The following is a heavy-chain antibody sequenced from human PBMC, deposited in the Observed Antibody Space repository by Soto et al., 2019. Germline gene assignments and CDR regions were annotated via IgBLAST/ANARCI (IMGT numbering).Heavy chain of an antibody. J-gene: IGHJ3*02. CDR2: IKQDGSEK. CDR3: ARDHPASYYDYIWGSYRYTDDAFEI. CDR1: GFTFSSYW. Sequence: GGSLRLSCAASGFTFSSYWMSWVRQAPGKGLEWVANIKQDGSEKYYVDSVKGRFTISRDNAKNSLYLQMNSLRAEDTAVYYCARDHPASYYDYIWGSYRYTDDAFEIWGQGTMVTVSS. V-gene: IGHV3-7*01. D-gene: IGHD3-16*02.